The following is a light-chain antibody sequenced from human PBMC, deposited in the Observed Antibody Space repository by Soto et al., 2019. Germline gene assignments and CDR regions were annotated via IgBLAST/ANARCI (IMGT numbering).Light chain of an antibody. J-gene: IGLJ2*01. CDR1: ANDIGTYNL. V-gene: IGLV2-14*02. CDR3: ASKTTSSTVL. CDR2: EVS. Sequence: QSALTQPASVSGSPGQSITISCTGTANDIGTYNLVSWYQQHPGKAPKLIIYEVSKRPSGVSDRFSGSKSGNTASLTISGLQAEDESDYYCASKTTSSTVLFGGGTKLTVL.